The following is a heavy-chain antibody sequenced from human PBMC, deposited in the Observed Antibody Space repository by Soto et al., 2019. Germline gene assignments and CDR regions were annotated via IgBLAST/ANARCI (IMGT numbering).Heavy chain of an antibody. Sequence: GGSLRLSCAASGFTFGDYAMTWFRQAPGKGLEWISFIRSKTFGATTEYAASVKGRFTISRDDSKSVAYLQMNSLKTEDTAVYYCARDDSSSWYRTDYFEFWGQGTLVTVS. D-gene: IGHD6-13*01. V-gene: IGHV3-49*03. CDR2: IRSKTFGATT. J-gene: IGHJ4*02. CDR3: ARDDSSSWYRTDYFEF. CDR1: GFTFGDYA.